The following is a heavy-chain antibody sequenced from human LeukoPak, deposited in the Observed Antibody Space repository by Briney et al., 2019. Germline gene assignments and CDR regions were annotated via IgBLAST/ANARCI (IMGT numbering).Heavy chain of an antibody. CDR3: ARVFCGGDCYSGFDS. CDR1: GGSIRNFY. V-gene: IGHV4-4*07. J-gene: IGHJ4*02. D-gene: IGHD2-21*02. CDR2: VVSTGST. Sequence: SETLSLTCTVSGGSIRNFYWTWIRQRAGKGLEWIGHVVSTGSTRYNPSLKSRVTMSVDTSKNHVSLKLSSVTAADTAIYYCARVFCGGDCYSGFDSWGQGTLVTVSS.